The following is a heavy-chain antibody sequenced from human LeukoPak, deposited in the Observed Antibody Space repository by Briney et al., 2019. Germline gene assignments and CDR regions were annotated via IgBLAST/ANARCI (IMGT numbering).Heavy chain of an antibody. V-gene: IGHV3-21*01. J-gene: IGHJ6*03. CDR2: ITSGSSYI. D-gene: IGHD2-15*01. Sequence: PGGSLRLPCAASGFTFSSYNMNWVRQAPGKGLEWVSSITSGSSYIYYADSVKGRFTIPRDNAKNSLYLQMNSLRAEDTAVYYCARVGSSHGWSLHYYYYYYMDVWGKGTTVTVSS. CDR1: GFTFSSYN. CDR3: ARVGSSHGWSLHYYYYYYMDV.